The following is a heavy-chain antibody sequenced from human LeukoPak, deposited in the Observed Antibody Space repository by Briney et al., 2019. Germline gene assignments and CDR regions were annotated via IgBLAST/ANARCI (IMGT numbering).Heavy chain of an antibody. Sequence: SETLSLTCTVSGYSISSGYYWGWTRQPPGKALEWIGSIYPSGTTYYNPSLKSRVSISIDTSRNQFSLKLSSLTAADTAVYYCARDRLYSNTSLTDFWGQGTLVTVSS. V-gene: IGHV4-38-2*02. CDR2: IYPSGTT. CDR3: ARDRLYSNTSLTDF. J-gene: IGHJ4*02. CDR1: GYSISSGYY. D-gene: IGHD6-13*01.